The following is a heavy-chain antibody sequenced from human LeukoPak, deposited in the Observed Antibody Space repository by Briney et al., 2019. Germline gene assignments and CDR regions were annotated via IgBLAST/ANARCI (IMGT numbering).Heavy chain of an antibody. J-gene: IGHJ3*02. CDR2: IYRDDSA. CDR1: KFPVSSNY. D-gene: IGHD1-14*01. V-gene: IGHV3-53*01. Sequence: GGSRRLSCAASKFPVSSNYMTWVRQAPVKGVEWVSVIYRDDSAYYADSVKGRFTISRDNSKNTLYLQMNSLRADDTAVYYCATDFVTAEALDIWGHGTMVTVSS. CDR3: ATDFVTAEALDI.